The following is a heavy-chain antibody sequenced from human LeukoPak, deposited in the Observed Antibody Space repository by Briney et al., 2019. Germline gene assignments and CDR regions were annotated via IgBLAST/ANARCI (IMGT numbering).Heavy chain of an antibody. Sequence: PGGSLRLSCAASGFTFSSYGMHWVRQASGKGLEWVAFIRYDGSNKYYADSVKGRFTISRDNSKSTLYLQMNSLRAEDTAVYYCAKGGTGDSSVLDYWGQGTLVTVSS. V-gene: IGHV3-30*02. D-gene: IGHD3-22*01. CDR2: IRYDGSNK. CDR1: GFTFSSYG. J-gene: IGHJ4*02. CDR3: AKGGTGDSSVLDY.